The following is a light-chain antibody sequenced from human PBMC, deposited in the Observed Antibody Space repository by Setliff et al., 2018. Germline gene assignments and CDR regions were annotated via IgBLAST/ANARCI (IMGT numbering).Light chain of an antibody. CDR3: QSYGGSVSGYV. CDR1: SSDIGAGYS. V-gene: IGLV1-40*01. CDR2: GNN. Sequence: QSALTQPPSVSGAPGQRVTISCTGTSSDIGAGYSVHWYQQLPGAAPKLLIYGNNNRPSGVPDRFSGSESGTSASLAITGLQAEDEADYYCQSYGGSVSGYVFGSGTKV. J-gene: IGLJ1*01.